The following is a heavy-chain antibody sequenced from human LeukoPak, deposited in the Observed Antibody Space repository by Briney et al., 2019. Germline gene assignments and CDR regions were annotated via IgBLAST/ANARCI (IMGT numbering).Heavy chain of an antibody. V-gene: IGHV1-69*04. Sequence: SVKVSCKASGGTFSSYAISWVRQAPGQGLEWMGRIIPILGIANYAQKFQGRVTITADKSTSTAYMELSSLRSEDTAVYYCARLAGSDSNDYWGQGTLVTVSS. CDR3: ARLAGSDSNDY. CDR1: GGTFSSYA. D-gene: IGHD2-21*02. CDR2: IIPILGIA. J-gene: IGHJ4*02.